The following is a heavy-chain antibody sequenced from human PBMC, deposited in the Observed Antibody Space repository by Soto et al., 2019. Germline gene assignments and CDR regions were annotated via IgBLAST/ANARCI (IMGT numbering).Heavy chain of an antibody. CDR3: ASHLEGGSGPPFSLGMEV. D-gene: IGHD3-10*01. CDR2: IYYSGST. V-gene: IGHV4-59*08. Sequence: PSVKQRLTCTVSGGTTSSYDWRWILQPPGKGLEWIGYIYYSGSTNENPSLKSRVTISVDTSKNQFSLKLSSVTAANPAVYYCASHLEGGSGPPFSLGMEVWGQGTTDTVSS. J-gene: IGHJ6*02. CDR1: GGTTSSYD.